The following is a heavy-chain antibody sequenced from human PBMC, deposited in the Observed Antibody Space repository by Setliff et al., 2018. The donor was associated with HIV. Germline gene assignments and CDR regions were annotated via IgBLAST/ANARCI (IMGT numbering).Heavy chain of an antibody. CDR3: VRGVQSPPHYSYYYMDV. J-gene: IGHJ6*03. CDR2: IIPILGVA. Sequence: GASVKVSCKASRRTFNSHTINWVRQAPGQGLDWMGRIIPILGVANYAQRFQGKVTITADKSTSTAYMELTSLRSDDTAMYYCVRGVQSPPHYSYYYMDVWGEGTMVTVSS. V-gene: IGHV1-69*02. CDR1: RRTFNSHT. D-gene: IGHD3-3*01.